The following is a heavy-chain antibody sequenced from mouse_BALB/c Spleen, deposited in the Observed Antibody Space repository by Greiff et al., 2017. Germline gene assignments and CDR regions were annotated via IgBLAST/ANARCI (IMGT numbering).Heavy chain of an antibody. Sequence: VQVVESGPELVKPGASVKISCKASGYAFSSSWMNWVKQRPGQGLEWIGRIYPGDGDTNYNGKFKGKATLTADKSSSTAYMQLSSLTSVDSAVYFCARSRGNYGFAYWGQGTLVTVSA. J-gene: IGHJ3*01. CDR1: GYAFSSSW. CDR2: IYPGDGDT. D-gene: IGHD2-1*01. V-gene: IGHV1-82*01. CDR3: ARSRGNYGFAY.